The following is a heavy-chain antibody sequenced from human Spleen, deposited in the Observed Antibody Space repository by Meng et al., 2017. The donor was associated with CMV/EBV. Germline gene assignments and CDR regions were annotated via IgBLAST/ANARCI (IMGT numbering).Heavy chain of an antibody. CDR2: INPNSGGT. Sequence: ASVKVSCKASGYTFTGYYMHWVRQAPGQGLEWMGWINPNSGGTDYAQKFQGRVTMTRDTSISTAYMEVRSLRSDDTAVFYCARVPDRRYSGTYYVGDDAFDIWGQGTMVTVSS. J-gene: IGHJ3*02. D-gene: IGHD1-26*01. V-gene: IGHV1-2*02. CDR1: GYTFTGYY. CDR3: ARVPDRRYSGTYYVGDDAFDI.